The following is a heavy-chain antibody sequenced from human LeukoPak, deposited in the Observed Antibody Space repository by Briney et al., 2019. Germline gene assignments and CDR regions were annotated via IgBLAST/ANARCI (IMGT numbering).Heavy chain of an antibody. J-gene: IGHJ4*02. CDR2: IYPADSDT. CDR3: ARQSRDGSKTRGYYFDY. Sequence: GESLKISCQVSGYIFTNYWIGWVRQMPGKALESMGIIYPADSDTAYSPSFQGQVTISADKSISTVYLQWSSLKASDTAMYYCARQSRDGSKTRGYYFDYWGQGTLVTVS. V-gene: IGHV5-51*01. CDR1: GYIFTNYW. D-gene: IGHD3-10*01.